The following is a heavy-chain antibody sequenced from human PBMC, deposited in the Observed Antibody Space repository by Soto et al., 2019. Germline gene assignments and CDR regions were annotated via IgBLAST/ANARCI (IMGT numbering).Heavy chain of an antibody. CDR2: IYSGGNT. CDR3: ARERRGDGNAEL. V-gene: IGHV3-66*01. Sequence: DVQVVESGGGLVLPGGSLRLSCAASGFTVSTSRMSWVRQAPGKGLEWGSVIYSGGNTYYADSVKGRFTISRDNSQNTLYIQMNSLSAEDTAVYYCARERRGDGNAELWGQGTLVTVSS. D-gene: IGHD1-7*01. CDR1: GFTVSTSR. J-gene: IGHJ4*02.